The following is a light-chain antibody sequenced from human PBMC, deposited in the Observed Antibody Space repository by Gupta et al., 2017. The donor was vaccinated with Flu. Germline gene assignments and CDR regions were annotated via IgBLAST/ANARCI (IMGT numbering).Light chain of an antibody. CDR1: QTISNW. V-gene: IGKV1-5*03. CDR2: KAA. Sequence: DIQMTQSPSTLSASVGDRASITCRASQTISNWLAWYQQKPGKAPKLLIYKAAHLENGVPSRFSGSGSGTEFTLTITSLQPDDFASYYCQQDDSYPWTFGQGTRVEI. CDR3: QQDDSYPWT. J-gene: IGKJ1*01.